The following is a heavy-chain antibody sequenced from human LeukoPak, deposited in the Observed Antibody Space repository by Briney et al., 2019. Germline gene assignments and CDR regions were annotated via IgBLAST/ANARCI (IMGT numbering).Heavy chain of an antibody. CDR1: GFTFSSYG. Sequence: GGSLRLSCAASGFTFSSYGMHWVRQAPGKGLEWVAFIRYDGSNKYYADSVKGRFTISRDNSKNTLYLQMNSLRAEDTAVYYCAKDSVGIVATIRFDYWGQGTLVTVSS. D-gene: IGHD5-12*01. CDR2: IRYDGSNK. V-gene: IGHV3-30*02. CDR3: AKDSVGIVATIRFDY. J-gene: IGHJ4*02.